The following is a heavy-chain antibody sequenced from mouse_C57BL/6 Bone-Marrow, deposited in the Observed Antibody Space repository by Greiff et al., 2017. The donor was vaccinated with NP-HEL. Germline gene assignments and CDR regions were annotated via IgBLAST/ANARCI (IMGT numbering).Heavy chain of an antibody. Sequence: EVQLVESGGGLVKPGGSLKLSCAASGFTFSSYAMSWVRQTPEKRLEWVATISDGGSYTYYPANVKGRFTISRDNAKNNLYLQMSHLKSEDTAMYYCARVNYGSSFAYWGQGTLVTVSA. D-gene: IGHD1-1*01. CDR3: ARVNYGSSFAY. CDR2: ISDGGSYT. CDR1: GFTFSSYA. J-gene: IGHJ3*01. V-gene: IGHV5-4*01.